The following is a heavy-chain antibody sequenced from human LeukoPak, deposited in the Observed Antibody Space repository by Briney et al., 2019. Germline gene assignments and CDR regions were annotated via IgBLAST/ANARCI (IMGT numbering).Heavy chain of an antibody. J-gene: IGHJ4*02. CDR1: GFTFGSYS. CDR2: ISSSSSYI. CDR3: ARIAVPGFFDY. D-gene: IGHD6-19*01. V-gene: IGHV3-21*01. Sequence: PGGSLRLSCAASGFTFGSYSMNWVRQAPGKGLEWVSSISSSSSYIYYADSVKGRFTISRDNAKNSLYLQMNSLRAEDTAVFYCARIAVPGFFDYWGQGTLVTVSS.